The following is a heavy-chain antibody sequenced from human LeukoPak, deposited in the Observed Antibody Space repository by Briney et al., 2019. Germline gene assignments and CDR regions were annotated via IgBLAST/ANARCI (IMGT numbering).Heavy chain of an antibody. CDR2: ISGSGANT. D-gene: IGHD6-6*01. CDR1: GFTFSSNA. Sequence: PGGSLRLSCAASGFTFSSNAMSWVRQAPGKGLEWVSSISGSGANTYYADSAKGRFTIYRDNSKNTLYLQMNSLRAEDTAIYYCAKDVGSSITARRAFDYWGQGTLVTVSS. J-gene: IGHJ4*02. CDR3: AKDVGSSITARRAFDY. V-gene: IGHV3-23*01.